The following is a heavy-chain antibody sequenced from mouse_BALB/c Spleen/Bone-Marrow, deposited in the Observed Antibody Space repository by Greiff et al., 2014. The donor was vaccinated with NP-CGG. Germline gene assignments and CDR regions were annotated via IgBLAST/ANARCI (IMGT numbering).Heavy chain of an antibody. V-gene: IGHV1-4*01. CDR3: ARRYYGSTFDY. CDR1: GYTFTSYT. D-gene: IGHD1-1*01. CDR2: INPSSGYT. J-gene: IGHJ2*01. Sequence: QVQLQQSGAELARPGASVKMSCKASGYTFTSYTMHWVRQRPGQGLEWIGYINPSSGYTNYNQKFKDKATLTADKSFSTAYVQLSSLTSEDSAVYYCARRYYGSTFDYWGQGTTLTVSS.